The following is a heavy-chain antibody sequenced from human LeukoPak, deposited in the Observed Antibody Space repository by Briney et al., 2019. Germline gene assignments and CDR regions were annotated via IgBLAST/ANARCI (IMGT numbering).Heavy chain of an antibody. V-gene: IGHV3-64D*06. CDR2: ISSNGGST. CDR1: GFTFSSYA. J-gene: IGHJ4*02. CDR3: VKTGRTTRSPTYYFDY. Sequence: GGSLRLSCSASGFTFSSYAMRWVRQAPGEGLEYVSAISSNGGSTYYADSVKGRFTISRDNSKNTLYLQMSSLRAEDTAVYYCVKTGRTTRSPTYYFDYWGQGTLVTVSS. D-gene: IGHD1-1*01.